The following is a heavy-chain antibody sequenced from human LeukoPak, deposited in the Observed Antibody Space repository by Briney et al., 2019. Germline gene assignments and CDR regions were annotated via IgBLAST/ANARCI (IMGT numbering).Heavy chain of an antibody. CDR1: GGSISSYY. V-gene: IGHV4-59*08. Sequence: SETLSLTCNVSGGSISSYYWTWVQQPPGQTLQWIGNVYFNGDTDFNPSLTSRVTISVDTSNNQFSLKLSSVTAADTAVYYCARQFGLMRSYRHLDHWGPGILVTVSA. J-gene: IGHJ4*02. D-gene: IGHD3/OR15-3a*01. CDR2: VYFNGDT. CDR3: ARQFGLMRSYRHLDH.